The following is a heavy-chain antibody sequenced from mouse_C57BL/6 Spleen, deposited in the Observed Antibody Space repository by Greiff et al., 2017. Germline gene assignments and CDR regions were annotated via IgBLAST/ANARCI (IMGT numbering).Heavy chain of an antibody. Sequence: QVQLQQPGAELVRPGSSVKLSCKPSGYTFTSYGMNWVKQRPIQGLEWIGNIYLSNGYTDYNQKFKDKATLTLDKSSSTAYMQINSMTSEDYAVDYCARESCGSRFAYWGQGTIVTVSA. CDR1: GYTFTSYG. CDR3: ARESCGSRFAY. D-gene: IGHD1-1*01. V-gene: IGHV1-52*01. CDR2: IYLSNGYT. J-gene: IGHJ3*01.